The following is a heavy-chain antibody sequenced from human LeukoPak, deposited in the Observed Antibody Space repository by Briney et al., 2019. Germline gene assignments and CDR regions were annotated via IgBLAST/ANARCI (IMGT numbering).Heavy chain of an antibody. V-gene: IGHV1-69*06. Sequence: SVKVSCKASGGTFSSYAISWVQQAPGQGLEWMGGIIPIFGTANYAQKFQGRVTITADKSTSTAYMELSSLRSEDTAVYYCAKQGSSSGRGEYYYYMDVWGKGTTVTVSS. D-gene: IGHD6-13*01. CDR3: AKQGSSSGRGEYYYYMDV. J-gene: IGHJ6*03. CDR1: GGTFSSYA. CDR2: IIPIFGTA.